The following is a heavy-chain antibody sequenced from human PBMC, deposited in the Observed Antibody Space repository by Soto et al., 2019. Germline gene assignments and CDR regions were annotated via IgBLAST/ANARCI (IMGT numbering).Heavy chain of an antibody. V-gene: IGHV3-66*01. CDR3: ARDDVLCDGGRCYGIPLDV. D-gene: IGHD2-15*01. J-gene: IGHJ6*04. CDR2: IQSGGTT. Sequence: EVQLVESGGGLVQPGGSLRLSCAASGFTVSSKYMTWVRQAPGKGLEWVSLIQSGGTTYYADYVKGRFTISRDTSENTLHLQMDSLRVEDTAVYYCARDDVLCDGGRCYGIPLDVWGKGTTGTVSS. CDR1: GFTVSSKY.